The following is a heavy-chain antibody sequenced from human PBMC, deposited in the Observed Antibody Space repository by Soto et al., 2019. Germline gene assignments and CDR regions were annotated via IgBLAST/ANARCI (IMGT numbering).Heavy chain of an antibody. CDR1: GFTFDDFN. J-gene: IGHJ4*02. Sequence: DVQLVESGGVVVQPGGSLRLSCAASGFTFDDFNMHWVRQPPGKGLEWVSLISWDAANTYYADSVKGRFTISRDNSKNSLYLQMNSLRTDDTALYYCAKDLGYYNENWGQGTLVTVSS. D-gene: IGHD1-26*01. CDR3: AKDLGYYNEN. CDR2: ISWDAANT. V-gene: IGHV3-43*01.